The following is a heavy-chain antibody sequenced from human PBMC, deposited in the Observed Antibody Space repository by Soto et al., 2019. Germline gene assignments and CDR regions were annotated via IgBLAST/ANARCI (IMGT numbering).Heavy chain of an antibody. D-gene: IGHD3-3*01. V-gene: IGHV1-8*01. CDR2: MNPNGGNT. J-gene: IGHJ4*02. CDR3: ARGLRPSYDFGSGYYFDY. CDR1: GYTFTSYD. Sequence: QVQLVQSGAEVKKPGASVKVSCKASGYTFTSYDINWVRQATGQGLEWMGWMNPNGGNTGYAQKFQGRVTMNRNTSISTAYMELSSLRSEDTAVYYCARGLRPSYDFGSGYYFDYWGQGTLVTVSS.